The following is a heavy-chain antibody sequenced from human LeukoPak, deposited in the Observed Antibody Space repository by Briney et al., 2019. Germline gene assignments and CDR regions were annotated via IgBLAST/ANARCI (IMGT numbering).Heavy chain of an antibody. J-gene: IGHJ5*02. D-gene: IGHD3-3*01. Sequence: GGSLRLSCAASGFTVSSNYMSWVRQAPGKGLEWVSVIYSGGSTYYADSVKGRFTISRDNSKNTLYLQMNSLRAEDTAVYYCARFVDDGEFWSGTGGNNWFDPWGQGTLVTVSS. V-gene: IGHV3-66*01. CDR2: IYSGGST. CDR1: GFTVSSNY. CDR3: ARFVDDGEFWSGTGGNNWFDP.